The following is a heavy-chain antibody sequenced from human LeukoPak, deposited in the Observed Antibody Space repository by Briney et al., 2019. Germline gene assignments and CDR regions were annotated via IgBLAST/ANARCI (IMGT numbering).Heavy chain of an antibody. CDR1: GGSFSGYY. V-gene: IGHV4-34*01. J-gene: IGHJ5*02. CDR2: INHSGNT. CDR3: ARGKCSSTSCYARGWFDP. D-gene: IGHD2-2*01. Sequence: SETLSLTCAVYGGSFSGYYWGWIRQPPGKGLEWIGEINHSGNTNYNPSLKSRVTISVDTSKNQFSLKLSSVTAADTAVYYCARGKCSSTSCYARGWFDPWGQGTLVTVSS.